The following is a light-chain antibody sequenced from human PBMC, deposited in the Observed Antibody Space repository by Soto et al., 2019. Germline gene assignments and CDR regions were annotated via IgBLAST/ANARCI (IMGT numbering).Light chain of an antibody. CDR3: SSYAGSDNYV. CDR1: SSDVGGYNF. J-gene: IGLJ1*01. Sequence: QSVLTQPPSASGSPGQSVTISCTGTSSDVGGYNFVSWYQQHPGKGPKLMIYEVSKRPSGVPGRFSASKSGNTASLTVSGLQAEDEADYYCSSYAGSDNYVFGTGTKVTVL. V-gene: IGLV2-8*01. CDR2: EVS.